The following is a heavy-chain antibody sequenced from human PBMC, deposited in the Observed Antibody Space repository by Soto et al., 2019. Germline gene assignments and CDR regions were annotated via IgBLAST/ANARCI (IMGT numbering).Heavy chain of an antibody. J-gene: IGHJ5*02. D-gene: IGHD3-3*01. V-gene: IGHV4-4*07. CDR2: VYTSGGT. Sequence: SETLSLTFTVSGGSMNSYYWTWIRQPAGKGLEWIGRVYTSGGTHYNPSLKSRVTISVDTSKNQFSLRLISVTDADTAVYYCARGQRFSDWFDPWGQGTLVTVSS. CDR1: GGSMNSYY. CDR3: ARGQRFSDWFDP.